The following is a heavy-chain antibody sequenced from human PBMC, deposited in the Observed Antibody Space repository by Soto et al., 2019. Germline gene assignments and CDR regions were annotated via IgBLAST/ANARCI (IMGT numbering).Heavy chain of an antibody. J-gene: IGHJ6*01. V-gene: IGHV4-59*08. D-gene: IGHD1-26*01. CDR1: SGPSRSHN. Sequence: QVQLQQSGPGLVKPSETLSLTCTVSSGPSRSHNWGWIRQPPGGGLEWIGYIYHTGDTSYNPSLSSRVTISAYTYTNPSSLPLRSVTAADTAVYYCVGQGIWDLQGLVDVWGQGTRVSASS. CDR3: VGQGIWDLQGLVDV. CDR2: IYHTGDT.